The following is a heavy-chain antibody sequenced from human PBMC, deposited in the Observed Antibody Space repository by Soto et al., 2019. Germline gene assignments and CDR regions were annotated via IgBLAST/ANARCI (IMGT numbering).Heavy chain of an antibody. CDR1: GGSVSSGSYY. J-gene: IGHJ2*01. V-gene: IGHV4-61*01. Sequence: QVQLQESGPGLVKPSETLSLTCTVSGGSVSSGSYYWSWIRQPPGKGLEWIGYIYYSGSTNYNPSLKSRVTIAVDTSTNQFSLKLSSVTAADTAVYYCARGPTTVVTPEWYFDLWGRGTLVTVSS. CDR2: IYYSGST. CDR3: ARGPTTVVTPEWYFDL. D-gene: IGHD4-17*01.